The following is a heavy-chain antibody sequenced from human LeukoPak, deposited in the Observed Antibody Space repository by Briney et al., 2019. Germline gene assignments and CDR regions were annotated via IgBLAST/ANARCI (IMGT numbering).Heavy chain of an antibody. V-gene: IGHV1-69*04. CDR1: GGTFSSYA. D-gene: IGHD3-22*01. CDR2: IIPILGIA. CDR3: ARGGDSSGYRFDY. J-gene: IGHJ4*02. Sequence: SVKVSCKASGGTFSSYAISWVRQAPGQGLEWMGRIIPILGIANYAQKFQGRVTITADKSTSTAYMELSSLRSEDTAVYYCARGGDSSGYRFDYWGQGTLVTVSS.